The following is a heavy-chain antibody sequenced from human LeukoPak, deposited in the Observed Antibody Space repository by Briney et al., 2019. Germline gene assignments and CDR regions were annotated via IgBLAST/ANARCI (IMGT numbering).Heavy chain of an antibody. J-gene: IGHJ5*02. CDR2: IYYSGST. D-gene: IGHD2-2*01. Sequence: SETLSLTCTVSGGSISSYYWSWIRQPPGKGLEWIGYIYYSGSTNYNPSLKSRVTISVDTSKNQFSLELSSVTAADTAAYYCARDRVGCSSTSCYSWFDPWGQGTLVTVSS. V-gene: IGHV4-59*12. CDR1: GGSISSYY. CDR3: ARDRVGCSSTSCYSWFDP.